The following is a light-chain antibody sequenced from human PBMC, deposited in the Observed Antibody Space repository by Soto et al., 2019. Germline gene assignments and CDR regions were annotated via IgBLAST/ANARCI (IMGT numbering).Light chain of an antibody. CDR2: DVS. J-gene: IGLJ1*01. Sequence: LTQPASVSGSPGQSITISCTGTSSDVGGYNYVSWYQQLPGKAPKLMIYDVSNRPSGVSDRFSGSKSGNTASLTISGLQAEDEADYYCSSYTSSSTLGVFGTGTKVTVL. CDR3: SSYTSSSTLGV. V-gene: IGLV2-14*03. CDR1: SSDVGGYNY.